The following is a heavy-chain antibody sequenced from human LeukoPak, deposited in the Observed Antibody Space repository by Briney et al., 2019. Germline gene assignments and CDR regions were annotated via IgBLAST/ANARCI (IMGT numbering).Heavy chain of an antibody. CDR2: ISSSSSTI. D-gene: IGHD3-22*01. CDR1: GFTFSSYS. Sequence: GGSLRLSCAASGFTFSSYSMNWVRQAPGKGLEWVSSISSSSSTIYYADSVKGRFTISRDNAKNSLYLQMNSLRAEDTAVYYCARDLGYYDSSGYSRWGQGTLVTVSS. J-gene: IGHJ4*02. CDR3: ARDLGYYDSSGYSR. V-gene: IGHV3-48*01.